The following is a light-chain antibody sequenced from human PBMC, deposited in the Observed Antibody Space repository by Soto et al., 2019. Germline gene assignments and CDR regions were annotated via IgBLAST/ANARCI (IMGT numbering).Light chain of an antibody. CDR2: DIN. V-gene: IGLV2-14*01. CDR3: VSYTTSASYV. CDR1: SSDVGNYIF. Sequence: VLTQPASVSGSPGQSITISCTGTSSDVGNYIFVSWYRQHPGKAPKLMIYDINNRPSGVSNRFSGSKSGNTTSLTISGLQAEDEADYYCVSYTTSASYVFGTGTKVTVL. J-gene: IGLJ1*01.